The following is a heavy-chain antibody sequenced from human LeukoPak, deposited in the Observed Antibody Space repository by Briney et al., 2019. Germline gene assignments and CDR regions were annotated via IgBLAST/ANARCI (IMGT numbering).Heavy chain of an antibody. V-gene: IGHV3-30-3*01. CDR3: ATWVIVPLDY. CDR2: ISYDGSNK. Sequence: GRSLRLSCAASGFTFSGYAMRWVRQAPGKGLEWVAVISYDGSNKYYADSVKGRFTISRDNSKNTLYLQMNSLRAEDTAVYYCATWVIVPLDYWGQGTLVTVSS. CDR1: GFTFSGYA. D-gene: IGHD3-22*01. J-gene: IGHJ4*02.